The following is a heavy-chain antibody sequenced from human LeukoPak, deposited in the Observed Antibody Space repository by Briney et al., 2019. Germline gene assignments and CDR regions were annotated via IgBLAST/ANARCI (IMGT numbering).Heavy chain of an antibody. Sequence: GGSLRLSCAGSGFTFSTNAMSWVRQAPGKGLEWVSTITGSGGTYYADSVKGRFAISRDNYKNTLYLQMSSLRAEDTAVYYCAKGGSAQRNFDYWGQGTLVTVSS. CDR3: AKGGSAQRNFDY. V-gene: IGHV3-23*01. CDR2: ITGSGGT. D-gene: IGHD2-15*01. J-gene: IGHJ4*02. CDR1: GFTFSTNA.